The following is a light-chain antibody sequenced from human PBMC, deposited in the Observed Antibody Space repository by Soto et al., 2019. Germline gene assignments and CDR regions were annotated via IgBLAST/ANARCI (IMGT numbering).Light chain of an antibody. V-gene: IGLV1-44*01. J-gene: IGLJ3*02. Sequence: QSGLTQPPSASGTPGQRVTLSWSGSSSNIGSNNVNWYQQLPGTAPKLLIYISNQRPSGVPDRFSGSKSGTSASLAISGLQSEDEADYYCASWDDSLIGRVFGGGTKLTVL. CDR1: SSNIGSNN. CDR3: ASWDDSLIGRV. CDR2: ISN.